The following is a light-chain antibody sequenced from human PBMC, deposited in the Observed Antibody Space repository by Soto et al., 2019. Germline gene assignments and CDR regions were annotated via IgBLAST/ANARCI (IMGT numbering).Light chain of an antibody. J-gene: IGKJ3*01. CDR1: QDISNY. CDR2: DAS. V-gene: IGKV1-33*01. Sequence: DIQMTQSPSSLSASVGDRVTITCQASQDISNYLNWYQQKPGKAPKLLIYDASNLETGVPSRFSGSGSGTDFTFTISSLQPEDIATYYCQQYDNPLFTFGPGTKEDIK. CDR3: QQYDNPLFT.